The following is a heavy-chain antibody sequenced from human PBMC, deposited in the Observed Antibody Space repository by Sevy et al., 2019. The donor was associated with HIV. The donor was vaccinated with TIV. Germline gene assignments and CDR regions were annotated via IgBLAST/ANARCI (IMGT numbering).Heavy chain of an antibody. CDR2: ISAYNGNT. CDR1: GYTFTSYG. CDR3: ARDPLYYYDSSGKIFDY. Sequence: ASVKVSCKASGYTFTSYGISWVRQAPGQGLEWMGWISAYNGNTNYAQKLQGRVTMTTDTSTSTAYMELRSLRSDDTAVDYCARDPLYYYDSSGKIFDYWGQGTLVTVSS. V-gene: IGHV1-18*01. J-gene: IGHJ4*02. D-gene: IGHD3-22*01.